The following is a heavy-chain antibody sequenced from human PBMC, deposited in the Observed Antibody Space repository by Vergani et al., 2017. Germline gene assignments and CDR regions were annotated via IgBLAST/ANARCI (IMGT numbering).Heavy chain of an antibody. V-gene: IGHV7-4-1*02. CDR3: ARDHDSSGWSNQPPFDY. D-gene: IGHD6-19*01. Sequence: QVQLVHSGSELKKPGASVKVSCKASGYTFTSYAMNWVRQAPGQGLEWMGWINTNTGNPTYAQGFTGRFVFSLDTSVSTAYLQISSLKAEDTAVYYCARDHDSSGWSNQPPFDYWGQGTLVTVSS. CDR2: INTNTGNP. CDR1: GYTFTSYA. J-gene: IGHJ4*02.